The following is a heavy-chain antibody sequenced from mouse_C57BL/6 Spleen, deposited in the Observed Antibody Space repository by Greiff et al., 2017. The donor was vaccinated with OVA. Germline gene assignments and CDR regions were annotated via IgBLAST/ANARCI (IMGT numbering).Heavy chain of an antibody. J-gene: IGHJ2*01. V-gene: IGHV1-15*01. CDR2: IDPETGGT. D-gene: IGHD1-1*01. Sequence: VQLQESGAELVRPGASVTLSCKASGYTFTDYEMHWVKQTPVHGLEWIGAIDPETGGTAYNQKFKGKAILTADKSSSTAYMELRSLTSEDSAVYYCTRDYGSSWVYFDYWGQGTTLTVSS. CDR1: GYTFTDYE. CDR3: TRDYGSSWVYFDY.